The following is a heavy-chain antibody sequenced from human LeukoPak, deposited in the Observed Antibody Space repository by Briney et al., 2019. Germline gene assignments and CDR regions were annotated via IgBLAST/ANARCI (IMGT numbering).Heavy chain of an antibody. J-gene: IGHJ4*02. CDR3: AKVDKHYDFWSGNDY. V-gene: IGHV3-21*04. CDR1: GFTFSPYS. CDR2: ISSIGSFI. Sequence: TAGGSLRLSCAASGFTFSPYSKNWVRQAPGKGLEWVSSISSIGSFIYYADSVKGRFTISRDNAKNSLYLQMNSLRAEDTVVYYCAKVDKHYDFWSGNDYWGQGTLVTVSS. D-gene: IGHD3-3*01.